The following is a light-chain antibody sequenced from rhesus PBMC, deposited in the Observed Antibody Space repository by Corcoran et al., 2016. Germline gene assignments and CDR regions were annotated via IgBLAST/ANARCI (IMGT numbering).Light chain of an antibody. Sequence: DIVMTQTPLSLPVTPGEPASISCRSSQSLLDSEDGNTYLDWYLQKPGQSPPLLIYEVSNRASGVPERFSGSGSDTDFTLKISRVEAEGVGVYYCMQALEFPRTFGQGTKVEIK. V-gene: IGKV2-104*02. CDR2: EVS. J-gene: IGKJ1*01. CDR1: QSLLDSEDGNTY. CDR3: MQALEFPRT.